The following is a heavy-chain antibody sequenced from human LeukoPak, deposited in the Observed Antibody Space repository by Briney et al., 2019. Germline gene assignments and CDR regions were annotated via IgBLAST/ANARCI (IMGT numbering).Heavy chain of an antibody. CDR2: IYHSGRT. CDR3: ARGPTYASGSLYTDY. Sequence: SETLSLTCAASGYSISSGYYWGWIRQPPGKGLEWIGTIYHSGRTYYNPSLQSRVTISVDTSKNHFSLKLSSVTAADTAVYYCARGPTYASGSLYTDYWGQGALVTVSS. V-gene: IGHV4-38-2*01. J-gene: IGHJ4*02. D-gene: IGHD3-10*01. CDR1: GYSISSGYY.